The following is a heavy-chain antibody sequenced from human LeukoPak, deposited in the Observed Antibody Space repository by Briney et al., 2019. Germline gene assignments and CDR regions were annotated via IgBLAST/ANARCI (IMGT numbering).Heavy chain of an antibody. D-gene: IGHD3-10*01. CDR1: GFTFSSYW. Sequence: GGSLRLSCAASGFTFSSYWMHWVRQAPGKGLECVSIVYSGGTTYYADSVKGRFTISRDNSKNTVYLQMNSLRGEDTAVYYCARDYFGSGSYVPRFDYWGQGSVVTVSS. J-gene: IGHJ4*02. V-gene: IGHV3-53*01. CDR2: VYSGGTT. CDR3: ARDYFGSGSYVPRFDY.